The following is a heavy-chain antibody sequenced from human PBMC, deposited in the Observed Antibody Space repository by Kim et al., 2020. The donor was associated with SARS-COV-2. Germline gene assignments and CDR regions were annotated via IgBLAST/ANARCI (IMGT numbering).Heavy chain of an antibody. V-gene: IGHV1-3*01. CDR3: ARVSDDYYDSSGYENWFDP. D-gene: IGHD3-22*01. CDR2: INAGNGNT. CDR1: GYTFTSYA. Sequence: ASVKVSCKASGYTFTSYAMHWVRQAPGQRLEWMGWINAGNGNTKYSQKFQGRVTITRDTSASTAYMELSSLRSEDTAVYYCARVSDDYYDSSGYENWFDPWGQGTLVTVSS. J-gene: IGHJ5*02.